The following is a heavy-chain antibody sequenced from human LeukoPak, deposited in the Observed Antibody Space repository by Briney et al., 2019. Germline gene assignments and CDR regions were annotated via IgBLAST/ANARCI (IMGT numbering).Heavy chain of an antibody. Sequence: PSGTLSLTCAVYGGSFSGYYWSWIRQPPGKGLEWIGEINHSGSTNYNPSLKSRVTISVDTSKNQFSLKLSSVTAADTAVYYCARRVVVVVAATDYFDHWGQGTLVTVSS. CDR1: GGSFSGYY. CDR3: ARRVVVVVAATDYFDH. J-gene: IGHJ4*02. D-gene: IGHD2-15*01. V-gene: IGHV4-34*01. CDR2: INHSGST.